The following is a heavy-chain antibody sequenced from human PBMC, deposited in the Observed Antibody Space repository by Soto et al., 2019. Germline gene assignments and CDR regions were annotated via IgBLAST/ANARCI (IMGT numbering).Heavy chain of an antibody. J-gene: IGHJ3*02. V-gene: IGHV3-23*01. D-gene: IGHD2-8*02. CDR3: AKATATGGGAFEM. CDR1: GFIFNSYD. Sequence: XGSLRLSCSVAGFIFNSYDMSWVRQAPGKGLEWVSTILVGGSTHYEDSVKGRFTISRGTSKNTVYLQMNSLTAGDTAVYYCAKATATGGGAFEMYGQGTMVTVSS. CDR2: ILVGGST.